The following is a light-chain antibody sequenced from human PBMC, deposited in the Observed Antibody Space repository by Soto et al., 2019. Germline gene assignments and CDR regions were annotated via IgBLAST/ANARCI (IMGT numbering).Light chain of an antibody. J-gene: IGLJ3*02. Sequence: QSVLTQPPSVSGAPGQGVTISCTGSSSNIGAGYDVHWYQQLPGTAPKLLIYGNSNRPSGVPDRFSGSKSGTSASLAITGLQAEDEADYYCQSYDSSLSGPGVFGGGTKVTVL. V-gene: IGLV1-40*01. CDR1: SSNIGAGYD. CDR2: GNS. CDR3: QSYDSSLSGPGV.